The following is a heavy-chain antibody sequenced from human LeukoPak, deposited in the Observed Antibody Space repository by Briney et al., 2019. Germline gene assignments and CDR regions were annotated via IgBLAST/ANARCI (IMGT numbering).Heavy chain of an antibody. CDR2: INHSGST. Sequence: SETLSLTCAVYGGSFSGYYWSWIRQPPGKGLEWIGEINHSGSTNYIPSLESRVTLSVDTSKNQFSLNLNSVTAADTAVYYCARNPGVCSGGSCYSNWFDPWGQGTLVTVSS. CDR3: ARNPGVCSGGSCYSNWFDP. V-gene: IGHV4-34*01. D-gene: IGHD2-15*01. J-gene: IGHJ5*02. CDR1: GGSFSGYY.